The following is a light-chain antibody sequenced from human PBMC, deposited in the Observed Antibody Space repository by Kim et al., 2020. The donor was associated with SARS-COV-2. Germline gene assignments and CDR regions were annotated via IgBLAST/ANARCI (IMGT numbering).Light chain of an antibody. CDR3: QHRQT. V-gene: IGKV1-5*01. Sequence: PLSESVGDSVTLTCRASHSVSWWLAWYQQKPGKAPKLLIYEGSNLQSGVPSRFSGSGSGTEFTLTISSLQPDDFAIYYCQHRQTFGQGTKVDIK. CDR1: HSVSWW. J-gene: IGKJ1*01. CDR2: EGS.